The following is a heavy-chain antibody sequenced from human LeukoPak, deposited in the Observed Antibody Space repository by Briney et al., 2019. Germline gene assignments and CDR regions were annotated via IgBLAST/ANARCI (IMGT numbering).Heavy chain of an antibody. V-gene: IGHV5-51*01. D-gene: IGHD3-3*01. J-gene: IGHJ4*02. CDR2: IYVGDSDT. CDR3: ARGGTIFGVASPFDY. CDR1: GFNFPNYW. Sequence: GAALQISCKGSGFNFPNYWISWVRQVPGKGLEWVGIIYVGDSDTRYSPSFQGQVTISADKSISTAYLQWSSLKASDNAMYYCARGGTIFGVASPFDYWGQGTLVTVSS.